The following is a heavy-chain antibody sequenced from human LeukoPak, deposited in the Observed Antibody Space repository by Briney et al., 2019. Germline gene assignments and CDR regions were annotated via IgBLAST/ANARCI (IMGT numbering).Heavy chain of an antibody. CDR3: ARSTLIAVAGDY. CDR1: GGSISSYY. D-gene: IGHD6-19*01. V-gene: IGHV4-59*12. J-gene: IGHJ4*02. Sequence: SETLSLTCTVSGGSISSYYWSWIRQPPGKGLEWIGYIYYSGSTNYNPSLKSRVTISVDTSTNQFSLKLSSVTAADTAVYYCARSTLIAVAGDYWGQGTLVTVSS. CDR2: IYYSGST.